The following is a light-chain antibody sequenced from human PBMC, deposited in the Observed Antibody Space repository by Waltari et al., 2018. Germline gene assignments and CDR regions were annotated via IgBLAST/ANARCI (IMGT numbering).Light chain of an antibody. CDR2: EVN. CDR1: SSDVGGYNY. CDR3: SSYTTSSTVV. J-gene: IGLJ3*02. Sequence: QSALTQPASVSGSPGQSITISCTGTSSDVGGYNYVSWYQQHPGKAPKLMISEVNNRPSGVSHRFSGSKSGTTASLTISGLQAEDEADYYCSSYTTSSTVVFGGGTKLTVL. V-gene: IGLV2-14*01.